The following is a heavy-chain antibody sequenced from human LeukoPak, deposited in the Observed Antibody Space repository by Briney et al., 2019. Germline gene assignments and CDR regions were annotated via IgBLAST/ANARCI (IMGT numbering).Heavy chain of an antibody. CDR1: GFTFSSSW. J-gene: IGHJ4*02. D-gene: IGHD3-9*01. Sequence: GGSLRLSCVASGFTFSSSWMTWVRQAPGKGLDWVASIREDGSQKTAVDSVRGRFTISRDNAKNSVYLQMDSLRAEDTAVYYCAKDLTGHRPRVTGVDYWGQGTLVTVSS. CDR3: AKDLTGHRPRVTGVDY. V-gene: IGHV3-7*01. CDR2: IREDGSQK.